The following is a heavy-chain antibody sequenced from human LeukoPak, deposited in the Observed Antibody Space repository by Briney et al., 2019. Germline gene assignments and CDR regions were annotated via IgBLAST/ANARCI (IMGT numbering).Heavy chain of an antibody. V-gene: IGHV5-51*01. D-gene: IGHD6-19*01. J-gene: IGHJ6*03. CDR3: ARNQYSSGWYADYYYMDV. Sequence: GESLKISCKGSGYSFTSYWIGWVRQMPGKGLEWMGIIYPGDSDTRYSPSFQGQVTISADKSISTAYLQWSSLKASDTAMYYCARNQYSSGWYADYYYMDVWGKGTTVTVSS. CDR1: GYSFTSYW. CDR2: IYPGDSDT.